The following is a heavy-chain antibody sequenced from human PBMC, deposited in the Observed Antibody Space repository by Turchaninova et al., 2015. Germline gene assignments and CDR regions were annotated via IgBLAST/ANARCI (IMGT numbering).Heavy chain of an antibody. J-gene: IGHJ4*02. CDR3: VKDLIRIAAAGSPFDY. V-gene: IGHV3-30*18. CDR2: ISYDGSNK. CDR1: GFTFSSYG. D-gene: IGHD6-13*01. Sequence: QVQLVESGGGVVQPGRSLRLSCAASGFTFSSYGMHWVRQAPGKGLEWVAIISYDGSNKYYADSVKGRFTISRDNSKNTLYLQMNSLRAEDTAVYYCVKDLIRIAAAGSPFDYWGQGTLVTVSS.